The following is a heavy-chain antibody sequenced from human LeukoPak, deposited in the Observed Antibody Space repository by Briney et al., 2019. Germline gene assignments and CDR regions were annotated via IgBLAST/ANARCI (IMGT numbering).Heavy chain of an antibody. CDR3: ARGRLDLGY. J-gene: IGHJ4*02. D-gene: IGHD6-19*01. CDR1: GFTFGDYA. Sequence: GGSLRLSCTASGFTFGDYAMSWFRQAPGKGGEWVGFIRSKAYGGTIEYAASVKGRFSISRDDSKSIAYLQMNSLKSEDTAVYYCARGRLDLGYWGQGTLVTVSS. CDR2: IRSKAYGGTI. V-gene: IGHV3-49*03.